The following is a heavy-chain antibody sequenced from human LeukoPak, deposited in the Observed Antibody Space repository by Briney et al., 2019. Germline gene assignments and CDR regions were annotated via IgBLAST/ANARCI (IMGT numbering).Heavy chain of an antibody. CDR2: IKSKTDGGTT. CDR3: STAYYYYGMDV. CDR1: GFTFSNAW. J-gene: IGHJ6*02. Sequence: GGSLRLSCAASGFTFSNAWMSWVRQAPGKGLEWVGRIKSKTDGGTTDYAAPMKGRFTISRDDSKNTLYLQMNSLKTEDTAVYYCSTAYYYYGMDVWGQGTTVTVSS. V-gene: IGHV3-15*01.